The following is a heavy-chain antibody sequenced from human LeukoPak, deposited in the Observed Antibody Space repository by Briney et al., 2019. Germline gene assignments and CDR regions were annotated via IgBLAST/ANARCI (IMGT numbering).Heavy chain of an antibody. CDR3: ASSREATSNWFVY. CDR2: ITNNGGST. V-gene: IGHV3-64*04. D-gene: IGHD2-2*01. Sequence: GGSLRLSCSASGFTFNKYAMHWVRQAPGKGLEYVSAITNNGGSTFYADSVKGRFTISRDNSRNTLYLQMNSLRAEDTAVYHCASSREATSNWFVYWGQGTLVTVSS. J-gene: IGHJ5*01. CDR1: GFTFNKYA.